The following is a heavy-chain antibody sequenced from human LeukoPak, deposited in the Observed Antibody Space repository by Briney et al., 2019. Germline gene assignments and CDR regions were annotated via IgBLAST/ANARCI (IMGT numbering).Heavy chain of an antibody. D-gene: IGHD2-15*01. V-gene: IGHV3-23*01. Sequence: GGSLRLSCAASGFTFSSYAMSWVRQAPGKGLEWVSAISGSGGSIYYADSVEGRFTISRDNSKNTLYLQMNSLRAEDTAVYYCAKDRPDIVVVVAAIGASDFDYWGQGTLVTVSS. CDR2: ISGSGGSI. CDR1: GFTFSSYA. J-gene: IGHJ4*02. CDR3: AKDRPDIVVVVAAIGASDFDY.